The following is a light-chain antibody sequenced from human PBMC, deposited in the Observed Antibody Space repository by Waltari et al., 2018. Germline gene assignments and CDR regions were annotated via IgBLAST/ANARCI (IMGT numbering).Light chain of an antibody. CDR3: QQYKMWPQT. V-gene: IGKV3-15*01. CDR1: ESVSGN. Sequence: EIVMTQSPATLSVSPGDRATLSCRARESVSGNLAWYHQKPGQAPRHLIYGTVTRANGIHARFSGSVSGTEFTLTISSLQSEDFALYQCQQYKMWPQTFGQGTKVEIK. J-gene: IGKJ1*01. CDR2: GTV.